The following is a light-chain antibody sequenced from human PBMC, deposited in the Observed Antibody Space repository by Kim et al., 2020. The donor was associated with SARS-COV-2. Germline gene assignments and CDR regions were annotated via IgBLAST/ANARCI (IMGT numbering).Light chain of an antibody. J-gene: IGLJ1*01. CDR3: LSYTRSSIV. CDR2: DVN. Sequence: QSALTQPASVSGSPGQSITISCTGANSDVDAYNYVSWYQQQPGRAPKLLIYDVNKRPSGITNRFSGSKSGNTASLTISGLQPEDDSDYYCLSYTRSSIVFGSGTKVTVL. CDR1: NSDVDAYNY. V-gene: IGLV2-14*03.